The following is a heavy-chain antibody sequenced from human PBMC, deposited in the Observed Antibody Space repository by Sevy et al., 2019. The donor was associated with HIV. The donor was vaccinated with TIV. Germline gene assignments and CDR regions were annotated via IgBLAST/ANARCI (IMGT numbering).Heavy chain of an antibody. CDR3: AREQMAALGGGLDH. CDR1: AFTFSDYE. CDR2: VGGTSRNI. Sequence: GGSLRLSCAASAFTFSDYEMNWVRQTPGKGLEWVSYVGGTSRNIYYADSVKGRFTVSRDNAKKFVFLQMNSVTTDDTGVYYCAREQMAALGGGLDHWGQGILVTVSS. V-gene: IGHV3-48*03. J-gene: IGHJ5*02. D-gene: IGHD6-6*01.